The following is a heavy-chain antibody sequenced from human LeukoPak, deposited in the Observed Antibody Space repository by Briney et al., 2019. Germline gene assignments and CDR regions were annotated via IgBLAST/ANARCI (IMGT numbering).Heavy chain of an antibody. CDR2: ISGSGGST. CDR1: GFPVSNNY. CDR3: AKDLWTTVTIPFDY. Sequence: GGSLRLSCAVSGFPVSNNYMSWVRQAPGKGLEWVSAISGSGGSTYYADSVKGRFTISRDNSKNTLYLQMNSLRAEDTAVYYCAKDLWTTVTIPFDYWGQGTLVTVSS. D-gene: IGHD4-17*01. J-gene: IGHJ4*02. V-gene: IGHV3-23*01.